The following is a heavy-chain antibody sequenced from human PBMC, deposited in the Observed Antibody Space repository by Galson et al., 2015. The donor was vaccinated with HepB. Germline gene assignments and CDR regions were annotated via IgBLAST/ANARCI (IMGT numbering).Heavy chain of an antibody. Sequence: SLRLSCAASGFTFSSYAMSWVRQAPGKGLEWVSAISGSGGSTYYADSVKGRFTISRDNSKNTLYLQMNSLRAEDTAVYYCAKDLTYDFWSGYYHWGQGTLVTVSS. CDR1: GFTFSSYA. V-gene: IGHV3-23*01. D-gene: IGHD3-3*01. CDR3: AKDLTYDFWSGYYH. CDR2: ISGSGGST. J-gene: IGHJ5*02.